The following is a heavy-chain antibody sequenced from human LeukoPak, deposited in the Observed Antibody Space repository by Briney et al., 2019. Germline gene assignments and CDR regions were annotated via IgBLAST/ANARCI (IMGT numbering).Heavy chain of an antibody. CDR1: GGSFSGYY. Sequence: PSETLSLTCAVYGGSFSGYYWSWIRQPPGKGLEWIGEINHSGSTNYNPSLESRVTISVDTSKNQFSLKLSSVTAADTAVYYCARRPSAHYGSGSYPFDYWGQGTLVTVSS. V-gene: IGHV4-34*01. D-gene: IGHD3-10*01. CDR3: ARRPSAHYGSGSYPFDY. CDR2: INHSGST. J-gene: IGHJ4*02.